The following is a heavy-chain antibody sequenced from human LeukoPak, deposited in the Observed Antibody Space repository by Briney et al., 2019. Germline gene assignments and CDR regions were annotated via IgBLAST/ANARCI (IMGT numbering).Heavy chain of an antibody. J-gene: IGHJ4*02. V-gene: IGHV4-4*07. CDR3: ARLGRGYSYGLYYFDY. D-gene: IGHD5-18*01. CDR2: IYTSGST. Sequence: PSETLSLTCTVSGGSISSYYWSWIRQPAGKGLEWIGRIYTSGSTNYNPSLKSRVTMSVDTSKNQFSLKLSSVTAADTAVYYCARLGRGYSYGLYYFDYWGQGTLVTVSS. CDR1: GGSISSYY.